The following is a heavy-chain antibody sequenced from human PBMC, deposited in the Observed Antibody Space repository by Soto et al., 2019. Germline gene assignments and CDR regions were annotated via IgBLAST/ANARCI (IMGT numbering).Heavy chain of an antibody. J-gene: IGHJ4*02. D-gene: IGHD3-10*01. CDR1: GFTFSSYS. CDR2: IRGSGDNT. Sequence: GGSMRLSCAASGFTFSSYSLSWVRQAPGKGLDWVSAIRGSGDNTYYADSVKGRFTISRDNTKNTLYLQMNSLRAEDTAVYYCAKSPTMVRGLIFDYWGQGALVTVSS. V-gene: IGHV3-23*01. CDR3: AKSPTMVRGLIFDY.